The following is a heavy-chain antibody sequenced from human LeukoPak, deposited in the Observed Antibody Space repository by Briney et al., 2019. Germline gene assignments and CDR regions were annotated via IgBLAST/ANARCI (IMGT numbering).Heavy chain of an antibody. CDR3: ARDRYSSGWYTWDY. D-gene: IGHD6-19*01. J-gene: IGHJ4*02. CDR2: IYTSGST. Sequence: PSETLSLTCTVSGGSISSYYWSWIRQPAGKGLEWIGRIYTSGSTNYNPSLKSRVTMSVDTSKNQFSLKLSSVTAADTAVYYCARDRYSSGWYTWDYWGQGTLVTVSS. CDR1: GGSISSYY. V-gene: IGHV4-4*07.